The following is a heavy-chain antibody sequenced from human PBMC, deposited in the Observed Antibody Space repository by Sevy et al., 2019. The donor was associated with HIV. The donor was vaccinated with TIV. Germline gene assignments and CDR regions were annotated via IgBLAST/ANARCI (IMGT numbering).Heavy chain of an antibody. CDR1: GFTFSSYW. Sequence: GGSLRLSCAASGFTFSSYWMSWVRQAPGKGLEWVANIKQDGSEKYYVDSVKGRFTISRDKAKNSLYLQMNSLRAEDTAVYYCARDPVYCSGGSCYYWYFDLWGRGTLVTVSS. D-gene: IGHD2-15*01. CDR3: ARDPVYCSGGSCYYWYFDL. V-gene: IGHV3-7*03. CDR2: IKQDGSEK. J-gene: IGHJ2*01.